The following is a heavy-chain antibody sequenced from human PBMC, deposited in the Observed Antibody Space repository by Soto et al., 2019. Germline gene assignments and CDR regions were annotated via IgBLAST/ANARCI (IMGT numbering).Heavy chain of an antibody. J-gene: IGHJ4*02. CDR2: ISSNGGST. Sequence: QPGGSLRLSCSASGFTFSSYAMHWVRQAPGKGLEYVSAISSNGGSTYYADSVKGRFTISRDNPKNALYLQLSSLRAEDTAVYYCVKATPIAVAEGVEKFDYWGQGTLVTVSS. V-gene: IGHV3-64D*08. D-gene: IGHD6-19*01. CDR3: VKATPIAVAEGVEKFDY. CDR1: GFTFSSYA.